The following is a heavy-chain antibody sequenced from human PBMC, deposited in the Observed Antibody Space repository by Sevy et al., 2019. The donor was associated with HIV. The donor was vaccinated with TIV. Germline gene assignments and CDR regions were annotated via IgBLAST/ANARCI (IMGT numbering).Heavy chain of an antibody. D-gene: IGHD6-6*01. V-gene: IGHV3-74*01. CDR2: INSDGSST. CDR1: GFTFSSYW. J-gene: IGHJ4*02. Sequence: GGSLRLSCAASGFTFSSYWMHWVRQAPGKGLVWVSPINSDGSSTSYADSVKGRFTISRDNAKNTLYLQMNSLRAEDTAVYYCARGPGQLVAVDYWGQGTLVTVSS. CDR3: ARGPGQLVAVDY.